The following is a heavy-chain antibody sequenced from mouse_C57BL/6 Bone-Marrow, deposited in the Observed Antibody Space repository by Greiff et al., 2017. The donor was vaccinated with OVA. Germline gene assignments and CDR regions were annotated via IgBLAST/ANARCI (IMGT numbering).Heavy chain of an antibody. CDR3: ARREDYYAMDY. CDR2: ISNLAYSI. V-gene: IGHV5-15*01. Sequence: VQLKESGGGLVQPGGSLKLSCAVSGFTFSDYGMAWVRQAPRKGPEWVAFISNLAYSIYYADTVTGRFTISRENAKNTLYLEMSSLRSEDTAMYYCARREDYYAMDYWGQGTSVTVSS. J-gene: IGHJ4*01. CDR1: GFTFSDYG.